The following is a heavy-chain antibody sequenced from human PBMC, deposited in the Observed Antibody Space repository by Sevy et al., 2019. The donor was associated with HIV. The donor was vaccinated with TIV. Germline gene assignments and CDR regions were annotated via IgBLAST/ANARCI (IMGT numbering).Heavy chain of an antibody. CDR3: ARVGDSSGWYLMGGVWGYFDY. D-gene: IGHD6-19*01. V-gene: IGHV3-30-3*01. Sequence: GGSLRLSCAASGFTFSSYAMHWVRQAPGKGLEWVAVISYDGSNKYYADSVKGRFTISRDNSKNTLYLQMNSLRAEDTAVYYCARVGDSSGWYLMGGVWGYFDYWGQGTLVTVSS. J-gene: IGHJ4*02. CDR2: ISYDGSNK. CDR1: GFTFSSYA.